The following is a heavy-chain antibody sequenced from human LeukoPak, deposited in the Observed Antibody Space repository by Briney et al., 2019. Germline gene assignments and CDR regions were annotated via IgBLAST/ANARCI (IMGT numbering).Heavy chain of an antibody. CDR3: ARGRLGGFFDY. D-gene: IGHD3-16*01. CDR2: INSDGSST. Sequence: GGSLRLSCAASGFTVSSNYMSWGRQGPGKGLEWVSRINSDGSSTNYADSVKGRFTISRDNAKNTLYLQMNSLRAEDTAVYYCARGRLGGFFDYWGQGTLVTVSS. CDR1: GFTVSSNY. V-gene: IGHV3-74*01. J-gene: IGHJ4*02.